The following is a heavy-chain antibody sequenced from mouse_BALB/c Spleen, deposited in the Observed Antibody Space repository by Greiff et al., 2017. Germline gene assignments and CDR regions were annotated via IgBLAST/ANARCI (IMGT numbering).Heavy chain of an antibody. V-gene: IGHV5-12-1*01. CDR2: ISSGGGST. Sequence: EVHLVESGGGLVKPGGSLKLSCAASGFAFSSYDLSWVRQTPEKRLEWVAYISSGGGSTYYPDTVKGRFTISRDNAKNTLYLQMSSLKSEDTAMYYCARQRGYAMDYWGQGTSVTVSS. CDR3: ARQRGYAMDY. CDR1: GFAFSSYD. J-gene: IGHJ4*01.